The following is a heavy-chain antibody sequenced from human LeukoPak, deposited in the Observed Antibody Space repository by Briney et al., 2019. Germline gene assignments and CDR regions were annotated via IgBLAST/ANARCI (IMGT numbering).Heavy chain of an antibody. J-gene: IGHJ4*02. D-gene: IGHD3-10*01. CDR1: GFTFSSYA. Sequence: SGGSLRLSCAASGFTFSSYAMSWVRQAPGKGLEWVSAISGSGGSTYYADSVKGRFTISRDNSKNTLYLQMNSLRAEDTAVYYCAKDLKEGSGLDCWGQGTLVTVSS. CDR3: AKDLKEGSGLDC. CDR2: ISGSGGST. V-gene: IGHV3-23*01.